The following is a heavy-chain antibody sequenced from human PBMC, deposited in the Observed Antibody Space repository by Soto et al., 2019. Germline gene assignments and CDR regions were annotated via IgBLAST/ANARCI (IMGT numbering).Heavy chain of an antibody. CDR2: VSWDGDTT. CDR3: ASSQGDY. V-gene: IGHV3-43*01. Sequence: EVHLVESGGGVVQPGGSLRLSCAASGFTFDDHNMHWIRQAPRKGLEWVSLVSWDGDTTYYADSVKGRFTISRDNSENSLYLQMSGLTTEDTALYYCASSQGDYWGQGTLVTVSS. CDR1: GFTFDDHN. J-gene: IGHJ4*02.